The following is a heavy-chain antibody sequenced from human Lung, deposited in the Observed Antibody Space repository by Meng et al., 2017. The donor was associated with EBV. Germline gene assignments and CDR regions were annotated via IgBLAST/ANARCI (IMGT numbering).Heavy chain of an antibody. V-gene: IGHV3-30*18. Sequence: QGLLVGWGGGVFQPGRCLRLFCAASGFTFRTYGMHWVRQAPGEGLEWVAAISYHGSDKFYVDSVKGRFTISRDNSKNTLYLQMNGLRAEDTAVYYCVKAATVVTSLYFDYWGQGTLVTVSS. CDR3: VKAATVVTSLYFDY. CDR1: GFTFRTYG. J-gene: IGHJ4*02. CDR2: ISYHGSDK. D-gene: IGHD4-23*01.